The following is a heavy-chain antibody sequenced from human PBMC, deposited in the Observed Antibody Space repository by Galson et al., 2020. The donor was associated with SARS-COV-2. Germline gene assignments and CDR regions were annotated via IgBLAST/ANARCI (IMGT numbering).Heavy chain of an antibody. D-gene: IGHD6-19*01. V-gene: IGHV4-38-2*02. Sequence: SQTLSLTCTVSGYSVSTPNYWGWVRQPPGKGLEWIASVLNSGTTHYSPSLQSRVTISVDTSKNQFSLNLNSVTAADTAMYYCARDATSSGWYNWFDPWGQGTLGTVSS. CDR1: GYSVSTPNY. J-gene: IGHJ5*02. CDR3: ARDATSSGWYNWFDP. CDR2: VLNSGTT.